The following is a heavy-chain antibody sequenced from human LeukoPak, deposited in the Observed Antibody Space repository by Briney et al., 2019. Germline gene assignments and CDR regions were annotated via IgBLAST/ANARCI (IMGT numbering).Heavy chain of an antibody. J-gene: IGHJ5*02. CDR3: ARLGWALPCSTTRCSPNWFDP. CDR1: GYIFTNYW. V-gene: IGHV5-51*01. CDR2: IYPGDSDT. Sequence: TGESLKISCKGSGYIFTNYWIGWVRQMPGKGLEWMGIIYPGDSDTRYSPSFQGQVSISADKSINTAYLQWGSLKASDTAMYYCARLGWALPCSTTRCSPNWFDPWGQGTLVTVSS. D-gene: IGHD2-2*01.